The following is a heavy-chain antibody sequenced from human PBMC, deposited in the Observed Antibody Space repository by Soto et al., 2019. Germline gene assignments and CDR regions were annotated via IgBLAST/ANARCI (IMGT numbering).Heavy chain of an antibody. CDR2: ISAYNTNT. D-gene: IGHD1-26*01. CDR3: ARDRIGATGDW. CDR1: RYTFTSYG. V-gene: IGHV1-18*01. Sequence: ASVKVSCKASRYTFTSYGSSWVRQAPGQGLEGMGWISAYNTNTNYAQKLQGRVTMTTDTSTSTSYMELRNLRADDTAVYFCARDRIGATGDWWGEGNLLTVSS. J-gene: IGHJ4*02.